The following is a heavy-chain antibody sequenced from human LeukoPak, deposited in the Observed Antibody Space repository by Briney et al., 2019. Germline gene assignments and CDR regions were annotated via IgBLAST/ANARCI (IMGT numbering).Heavy chain of an antibody. D-gene: IGHD5-24*01. CDR3: AKEAMASCSPLYYYYGMDV. J-gene: IGHJ6*02. CDR1: GFTFSSYG. Sequence: GGSLRLSCAASGFTFSSYGMHWVRQAPGKGLEWVAVISYDGSNKYYADSVKGRFTISRDNSKNTLYLQMNSLMAEDTAVYYCAKEAMASCSPLYYYYGMDVWGQGTTVTVSS. V-gene: IGHV3-30*18. CDR2: ISYDGSNK.